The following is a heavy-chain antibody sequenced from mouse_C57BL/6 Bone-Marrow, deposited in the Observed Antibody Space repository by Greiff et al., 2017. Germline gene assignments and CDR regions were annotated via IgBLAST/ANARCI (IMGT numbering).Heavy chain of an antibody. CDR2: INPCSGYT. J-gene: IGHJ1*01. V-gene: IGHV1-7*01. CDR1: GYTFTSYG. CDR3: ARGWWLWYFDF. D-gene: IGHD1-1*02. Sequence: QVQLQQSGAELAKPGASVKLSCKASGYTFTSYGMHWVKQRPGQGLDWIGNINPCSGYTKYDQKFKGKATLSADKSSSTAYMQLSSLTYEDSAVYYCARGWWLWYFDFWGPGTTVTVSS.